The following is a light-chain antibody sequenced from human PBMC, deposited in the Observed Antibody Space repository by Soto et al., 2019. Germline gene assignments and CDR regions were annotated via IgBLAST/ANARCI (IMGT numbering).Light chain of an antibody. CDR2: WAS. CDR3: QQYYSTPQT. CDR1: QNIFYSSKNKNY. Sequence: DIVMTQCPESLAVSLGERATINCKSSQNIFYSSKNKNYLAWYQHKAGQPPKVLIYWASARESGVPDRFRGSGSGTEFTLTISSLQAEDVAVYYCQQYYSTPQTFGQGTKVEI. V-gene: IGKV4-1*01. J-gene: IGKJ1*01.